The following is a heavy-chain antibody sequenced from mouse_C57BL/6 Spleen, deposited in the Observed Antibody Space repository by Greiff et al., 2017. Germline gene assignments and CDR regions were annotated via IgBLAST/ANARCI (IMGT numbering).Heavy chain of an antibody. CDR1: GFTFSSYG. J-gene: IGHJ4*01. D-gene: IGHD1-1*01. CDR2: ISSGGSYT. Sequence: VQLQQSGGDLVKPGGSLKLSCAASGFTFSSYGMSWVRQTPDKRLEWVATISSGGSYTYYPDSVKGRFTISRDNAKNTLYLQMSSLKSEDTAMYYCARRYGSNDYAMDYWGQGTAVTVSS. CDR3: ARRYGSNDYAMDY. V-gene: IGHV5-6*01.